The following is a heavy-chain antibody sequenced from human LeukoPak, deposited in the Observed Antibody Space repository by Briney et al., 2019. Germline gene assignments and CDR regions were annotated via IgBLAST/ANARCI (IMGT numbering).Heavy chain of an antibody. J-gene: IGHJ5*02. Sequence: PSETLSLTCTVSGGSLSSTIYYWGWIRQPPGKGLEWIGSIFYSGSAYYNPSLKSRVTISVDTSNNQFSLKVTSGTAADTAIYYCARRDYGDAGRFDPCGQGTLVTVSS. CDR3: ARRDYGDAGRFDP. CDR1: GGSLSSTIYY. D-gene: IGHD4-17*01. CDR2: IFYSGSA. V-gene: IGHV4-39*01.